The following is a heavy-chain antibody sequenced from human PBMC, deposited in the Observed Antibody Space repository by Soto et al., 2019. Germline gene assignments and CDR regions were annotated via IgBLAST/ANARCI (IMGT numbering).Heavy chain of an antibody. Sequence: QVQLVQSGAEVKKPGSSVKVSCKASGGTFSSYAISWVRQAPGQGLEWMGGIIPIFGTANYAQKFQGRVTITADEATSPAYMELSRLRSEDTAVYYCARATYYYDSSGYYIPGYFDLWGRCTLVTVSS. CDR3: ARATYYYDSSGYYIPGYFDL. D-gene: IGHD3-22*01. CDR1: GGTFSSYA. CDR2: IIPIFGTA. V-gene: IGHV1-69*01. J-gene: IGHJ2*01.